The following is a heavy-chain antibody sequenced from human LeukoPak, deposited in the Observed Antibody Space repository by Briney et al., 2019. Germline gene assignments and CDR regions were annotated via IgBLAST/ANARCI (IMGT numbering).Heavy chain of an antibody. CDR2: ISGSGSST. CDR1: GFTFSSYA. V-gene: IGHV3-23*01. CDR3: ARFCSGGSCYRDY. D-gene: IGHD2-15*01. Sequence: PGGSLRLSCAASGFTFSSYAMSWVRQAPGKGLEWVSAISGSGSSTYYADSVKGRFTISRDNSKNTLYLQMNSLRAEDTAVYYCARFCSGGSCYRDYWGQGTLVTVSS. J-gene: IGHJ4*02.